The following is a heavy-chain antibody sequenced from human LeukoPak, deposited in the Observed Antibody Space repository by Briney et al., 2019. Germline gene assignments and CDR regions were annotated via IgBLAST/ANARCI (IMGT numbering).Heavy chain of an antibody. J-gene: IGHJ4*02. V-gene: IGHV3-21*01. CDR2: ISSSSSYI. Sequence: GGSVRLSCAASGFTFSSYNMNWLRQAPGKGLEGVSSISSSSSYIYYADSVRGRFTISRDNAKNSLYLQMNGRRAEDRAVYYWARVERLAYFDYWGQGTLVTVSS. CDR3: ARVERLAYFDY. CDR1: GFTFSSYN. D-gene: IGHD6-25*01.